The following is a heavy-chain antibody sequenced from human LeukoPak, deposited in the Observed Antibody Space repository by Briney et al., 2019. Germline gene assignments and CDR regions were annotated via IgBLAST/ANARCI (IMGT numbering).Heavy chain of an antibody. CDR1: GGSISSYY. J-gene: IGHJ4*02. CDR2: IYYSGST. CDR3: ARAHPHPLYGGNSGGYFDY. D-gene: IGHD4-23*01. Sequence: SETMSLTCTVSGGSISSYYWSWIRQPPGKGLEWIGYIYYSGSTNYNPSLKSRVTISVDTSKNQFSLKLSSVTAADTAVYYCARAHPHPLYGGNSGGYFDYWGQGTLVTVSS. V-gene: IGHV4-59*01.